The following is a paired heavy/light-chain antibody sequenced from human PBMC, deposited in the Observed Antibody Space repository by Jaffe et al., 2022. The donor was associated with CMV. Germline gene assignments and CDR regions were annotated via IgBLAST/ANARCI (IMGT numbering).Heavy chain of an antibody. CDR1: GYSFTSYW. Sequence: EVQLVQSGAEVKKPGESLKISCKGFGYSFTSYWIGWVRQMPGKGLEWMGIIYCSDSDTRYSPSFQGQVTFSVDKSISTAYLQWSSLKASDTAMYYCARHGGKYYDSSGSMWFDPWGQGTLVTVSS. V-gene: IGHV5-51*01. CDR3: ARHGGKYYDSSGSMWFDP. J-gene: IGHJ5*02. CDR2: IYCSDSDT. D-gene: IGHD3-22*01.
Light chain of an antibody. V-gene: IGKV3-20*01. CDR2: GAS. CDR3: QQYGSSPRT. Sequence: EIVLTQSPGTLSLSPGERATLSCRASQSVSSSYLAWYQQKPGQAPRLLIYGASSRATGIPDRFSGSGSGTDFTLTISRLEPEDFAVYYCQQYGSSPRTFGQGTTVEIK. CDR1: QSVSSSY. J-gene: IGKJ1*01.